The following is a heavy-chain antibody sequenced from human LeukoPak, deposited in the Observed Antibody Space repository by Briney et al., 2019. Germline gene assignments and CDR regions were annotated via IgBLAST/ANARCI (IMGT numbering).Heavy chain of an antibody. D-gene: IGHD1-26*01. Sequence: GGSLRLSCAASGFTFSSYAMSWVRQAPGKGLEWVSAISGSGGSTYYADSVKGRFTISRDNSKNTLYLQMNSLRAEDTAVYYCAKDPSGSPNAGYFDYWGQGTLVTVSS. CDR2: ISGSGGST. CDR3: AKDPSGSPNAGYFDY. CDR1: GFTFSSYA. J-gene: IGHJ4*02. V-gene: IGHV3-23*01.